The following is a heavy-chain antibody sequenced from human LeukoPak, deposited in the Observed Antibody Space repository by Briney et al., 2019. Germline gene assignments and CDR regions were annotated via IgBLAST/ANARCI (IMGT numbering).Heavy chain of an antibody. CDR2: IYYSGST. V-gene: IGHV4-59*01. CDR1: GGSISSYY. J-gene: IGHJ5*02. CDR3: ARELDHWFDP. Sequence: SETLSLTCTVSGGSISSYYWSWIRQPPGKGLECIGYIYYSGSTNYNPSLKSRVTISVDTSKNQFSLKLSSVTAADTAVYYCARELDHWFDPWGQGTLVTVSS. D-gene: IGHD1-1*01.